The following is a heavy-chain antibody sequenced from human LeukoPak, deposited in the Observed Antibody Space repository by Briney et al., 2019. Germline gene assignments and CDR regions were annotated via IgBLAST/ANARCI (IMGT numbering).Heavy chain of an antibody. CDR1: GGSFSGYY. D-gene: IGHD3-9*01. CDR3: ARDHFDWLGNYYYMDV. CDR2: INHSGST. Sequence: SETLSLTCAVYGGSFSGYYWSWIRQPPGKGLEWIGEINHSGSTNYNPSLKSRVTISVDTSKNQFSLKLSSVTAADTAVYYCARDHFDWLGNYYYMDVWGKGTTVTISS. V-gene: IGHV4-34*01. J-gene: IGHJ6*03.